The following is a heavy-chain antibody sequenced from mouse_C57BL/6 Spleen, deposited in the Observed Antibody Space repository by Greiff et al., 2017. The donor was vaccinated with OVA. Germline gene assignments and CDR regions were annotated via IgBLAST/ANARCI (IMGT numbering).Heavy chain of an antibody. D-gene: IGHD2-5*01. CDR2: IYPGSGST. CDR3: ASSNPWFAY. V-gene: IGHV1-55*01. J-gene: IGHJ3*01. CDR1: GYTFTSYW. Sequence: QVHVKQPGAELVKPGASVKMSCKASGYTFTSYWITWVKQRPGQGLEWIGDIYPGSGSTNYNEKFKSKATLTVDTSSSTAYMQLSSLTSEDSAVYYCASSNPWFAYWGQGTLVTVSA.